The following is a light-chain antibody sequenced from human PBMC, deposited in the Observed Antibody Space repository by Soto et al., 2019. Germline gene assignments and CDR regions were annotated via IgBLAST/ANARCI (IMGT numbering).Light chain of an antibody. Sequence: EVVLTQSPGTLSLSPGERATLSCGASQSVGSSYLAWYQQKPGQAPRLLIYGASTRATGIPDRFSGSGSGTEYTLTISRLEPEDFAVYYYQQYINSPLTFDQVTKVAI. V-gene: IGKV3-20*01. CDR1: QSVGSSY. CDR2: GAS. CDR3: QQYINSPLT. J-gene: IGKJ1*01.